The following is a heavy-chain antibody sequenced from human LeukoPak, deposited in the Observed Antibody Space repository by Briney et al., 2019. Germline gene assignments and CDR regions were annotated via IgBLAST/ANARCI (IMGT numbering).Heavy chain of an antibody. CDR3: APYYYDSSGYYLNWFDP. D-gene: IGHD3-22*01. V-gene: IGHV1-69*01. CDR1: GGSISSYA. J-gene: IGHJ5*02. Sequence: TCTVSGGSISSYAISWVRQAPGQGLEWMGGIIPIFGTANYAQKFQGRVTITADESTSTAYMELSSLRSEDTAVYYCAPYYYDSSGYYLNWFDPWGQGTLVTVSS. CDR2: IIPIFGTA.